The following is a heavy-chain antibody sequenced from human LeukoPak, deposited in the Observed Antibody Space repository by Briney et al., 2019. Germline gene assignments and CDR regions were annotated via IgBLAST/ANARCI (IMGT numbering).Heavy chain of an antibody. CDR3: ARARWEYEAFDY. CDR1: GFTFSSHW. Sequence: GGSLRLSCAASGFTFSSHWMHWVRQVPGKGLVWVSRVNSDGSRTSYADSVKGRFTISRDNGKNTLYLQMNSLRAEDTAVYYCARARWEYEAFDYWGQGAPVTVSS. D-gene: IGHD1-26*01. V-gene: IGHV3-74*01. CDR2: VNSDGSRT. J-gene: IGHJ4*02.